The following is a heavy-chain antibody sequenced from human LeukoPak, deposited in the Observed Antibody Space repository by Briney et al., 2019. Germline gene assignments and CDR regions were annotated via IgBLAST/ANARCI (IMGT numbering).Heavy chain of an antibody. CDR1: GFTFDDYG. V-gene: IGHV3-20*04. J-gene: IGHJ6*03. D-gene: IGHD3/OR15-3a*01. Sequence: GGPLRLSCAASGFTFDDYGMSWVRQAPGKGLEWVSGINWNGGSTGYADSVKGRFTISRDNAKNSLYLQMNSLRAEDTALYYCARDQGLSSYYYYMDVWGKGTTVTVSS. CDR2: INWNGGST. CDR3: ARDQGLSSYYYYMDV.